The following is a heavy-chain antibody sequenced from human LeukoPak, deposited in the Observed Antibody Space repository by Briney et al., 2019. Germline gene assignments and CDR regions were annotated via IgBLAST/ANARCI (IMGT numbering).Heavy chain of an antibody. D-gene: IGHD3-3*01. Sequence: GGSLRLSCATSGFTFSTYAMRWVRQAPGKGLEWVASIRNDGTNKNHVDSVKGRFTISRDNSKNTLFLQMDSLRPEDTAIYYCAKSWSGYYHYYMDVWGKGTPVTVSS. V-gene: IGHV3-30*02. J-gene: IGHJ6*03. CDR1: GFTFSTYA. CDR2: IRNDGTNK. CDR3: AKSWSGYYHYYMDV.